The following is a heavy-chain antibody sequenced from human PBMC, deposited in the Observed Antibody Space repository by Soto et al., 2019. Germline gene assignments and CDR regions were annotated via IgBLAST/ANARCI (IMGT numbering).Heavy chain of an antibody. CDR3: AKGQYYDFWSGYYVRPYMDV. D-gene: IGHD3-3*01. CDR2: ISGSGGST. Sequence: GGSLRLSCAASGFTFSSYAMSWVRQAPGKGLEWVSAISGSGGSTYYADSVKGRFTISRDNSKNTLYLQMNSLRAEDTAVYYCAKGQYYDFWSGYYVRPYMDVWGKGTTVTVSS. J-gene: IGHJ6*03. V-gene: IGHV3-23*01. CDR1: GFTFSSYA.